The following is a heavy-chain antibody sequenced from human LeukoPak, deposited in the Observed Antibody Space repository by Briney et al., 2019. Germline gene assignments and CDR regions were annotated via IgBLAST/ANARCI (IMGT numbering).Heavy chain of an antibody. D-gene: IGHD6-19*01. CDR3: ACSGWYVDKFDY. V-gene: IGHV4-61*02. CDR2: IYTSGST. Sequence: PSETLSLTCTVSGGPISSGSYYWSWIRQPAGKGLEWIGRIYTSGSTNYNPSLKSRVTISVDTSKNQFSLKLSSVTAADTAVYYCACSGWYVDKFDYWGQGTLVTVSS. CDR1: GGPISSGSYY. J-gene: IGHJ4*02.